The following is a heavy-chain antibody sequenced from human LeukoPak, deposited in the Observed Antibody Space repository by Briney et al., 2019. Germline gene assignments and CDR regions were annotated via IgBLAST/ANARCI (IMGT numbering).Heavy chain of an antibody. CDR1: GFTFSSYA. V-gene: IGHV3-23*01. Sequence: PGGSLRLSCAASGFTFSSYAMSWVRQAPGKGLEWVSAIRGSGGSTYYADSVKGRFTISRDNSKNTLYMQMNSLRAEDTAVYYCAKDSGSYHPEYFQHWGQGTLVTVSS. CDR2: IRGSGGST. J-gene: IGHJ1*01. D-gene: IGHD1-26*01. CDR3: AKDSGSYHPEYFQH.